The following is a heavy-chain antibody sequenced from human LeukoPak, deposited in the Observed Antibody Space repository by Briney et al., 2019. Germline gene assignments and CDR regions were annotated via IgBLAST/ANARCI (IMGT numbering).Heavy chain of an antibody. Sequence: GGSLRLSCAASGFTFDDYAMHWVRHAPGKGLEWVSGISWNSGSIGYADSVKGRFTISRDNAKNSLYLQMNSLRAEDTALYYCAKVGGSYQFDYWGQGTLVTVSS. V-gene: IGHV3-9*01. D-gene: IGHD1-26*01. CDR1: GFTFDDYA. CDR2: ISWNSGSI. J-gene: IGHJ4*02. CDR3: AKVGGSYQFDY.